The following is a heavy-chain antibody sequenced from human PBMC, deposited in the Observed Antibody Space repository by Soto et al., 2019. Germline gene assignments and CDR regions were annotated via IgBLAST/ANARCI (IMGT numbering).Heavy chain of an antibody. CDR2: TSGDNGNT. V-gene: IGHV1-18*01. CDR3: ARDWYCSGTTCYDCFDH. CDR1: GYTFTSYG. J-gene: IGHJ5*02. Sequence: QVQLVQSGAEVKKPGASVKVSCKASGYTFTSYGISWVRQAPGQGLEWMGWTSGDNGNTNYAQKLQDRVTMTTDTSTSTAYLELRSLRSDDTAVYYCARDWYCSGTTCYDCFDHWGQGTLVTVAS. D-gene: IGHD2-15*01.